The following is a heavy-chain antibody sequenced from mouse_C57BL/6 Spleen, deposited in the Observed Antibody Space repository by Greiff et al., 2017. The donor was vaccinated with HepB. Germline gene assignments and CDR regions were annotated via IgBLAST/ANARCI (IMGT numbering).Heavy chain of an antibody. Sequence: EVQLQQSGAELVKPGASVKLSCTASGFNIKDYYMHWVKQRTEQGLELIGRIDPEDGETKYAPKFQGKATITADTSSNPAYLQLSSLTSEDTAVYYCARAANWDGGPYYFDYWGQGTTLTVSS. V-gene: IGHV14-2*01. CDR3: ARAANWDGGPYYFDY. CDR2: IDPEDGET. D-gene: IGHD4-1*01. J-gene: IGHJ2*01. CDR1: GFNIKDYY.